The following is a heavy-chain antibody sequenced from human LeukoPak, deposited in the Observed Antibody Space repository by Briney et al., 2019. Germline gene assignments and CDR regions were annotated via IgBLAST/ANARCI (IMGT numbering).Heavy chain of an antibody. D-gene: IGHD3-10*01. CDR1: GFTFHNYF. V-gene: IGHV3-21*01. CDR3: ARDSVTGTWYFGY. CDR2: ISSSSSYI. J-gene: IGHJ4*02. Sequence: GGSLTLPYADCGFTFHNYFLHWVRQAPGKGLEWVSSISSSSSYIYYADSVKGRFTISRDNAKNSLYLQMNSLRAEDTAVYYCARDSVTGTWYFGYWGQGTLVTVSS.